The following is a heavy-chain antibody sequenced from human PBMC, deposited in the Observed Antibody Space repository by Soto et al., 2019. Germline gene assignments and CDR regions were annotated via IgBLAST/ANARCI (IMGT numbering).Heavy chain of an antibody. CDR1: GYTFTSYG. CDR3: ARGFTIFGGFKDDYFDY. V-gene: IGHV1-18*01. J-gene: IGHJ4*02. CDR2: ISAYNGNT. D-gene: IGHD3-3*01. Sequence: ASVKVSCKASGYTFTSYGISWVRQAPGQGLEWMGWISAYNGNTNYAQKLQGRVTMTTDTSTSTAYMELRSLRSDDTAVYYCARGFTIFGGFKDDYFDYWGQGTLVTVSS.